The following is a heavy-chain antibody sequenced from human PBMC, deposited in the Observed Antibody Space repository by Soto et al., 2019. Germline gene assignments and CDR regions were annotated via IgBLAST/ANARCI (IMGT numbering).Heavy chain of an antibody. CDR3: ARWKGMEENYFYYGLDI. D-gene: IGHD1-1*01. Sequence: QVQVVQSGAEVKKPGASVKVSCKASGYTFSTYGMHWVRQAPGQSLEWMGWLNGGTGQTRYSQRFQDRVIITRDTSASTGYMELSSLRSEDTAVYYCARWKGMEENYFYYGLDIWGQGTTVTVSS. V-gene: IGHV1-3*01. CDR1: GYTFSTYG. J-gene: IGHJ6*02. CDR2: LNGGTGQT.